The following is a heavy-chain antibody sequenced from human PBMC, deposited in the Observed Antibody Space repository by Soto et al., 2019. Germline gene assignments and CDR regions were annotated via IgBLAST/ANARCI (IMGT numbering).Heavy chain of an antibody. CDR2: INTDGTIT. CDR1: GFTFSSYW. D-gene: IGHD4-17*01. V-gene: IGHV3-74*03. CDR3: VRHYGTA. J-gene: IGHJ5*02. Sequence: EVQLVESGGGLVQPGGSLRLSCAASGFTFSSYWMHWVRQAPGKGLVWVSRINTDGTITTNADSVKDRFTISRDNAKNTLYLQMNSLRAEDTAMYYCVRHYGTAWGQGTLVTVSS.